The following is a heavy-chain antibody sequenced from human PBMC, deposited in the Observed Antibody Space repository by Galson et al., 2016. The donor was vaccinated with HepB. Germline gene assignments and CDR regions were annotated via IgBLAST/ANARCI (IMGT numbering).Heavy chain of an antibody. J-gene: IGHJ4*02. V-gene: IGHV1-46*01. Sequence: SVKVSCKASGYAFTYYYMHWVRQAPGQGLEWMGIINPSGGTTTYAPKFQGSVTMTRDTSTSTVYMELSSLRSADTAVYYCARGVDSGYDLGDYWGQGTLVTVSS. CDR3: ARGVDSGYDLGDY. CDR1: GYAFTYYY. CDR2: INPSGGTT. D-gene: IGHD5-12*01.